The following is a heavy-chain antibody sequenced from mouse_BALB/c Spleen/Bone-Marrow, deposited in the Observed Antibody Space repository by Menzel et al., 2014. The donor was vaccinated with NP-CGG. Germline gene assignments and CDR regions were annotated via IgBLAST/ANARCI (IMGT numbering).Heavy chain of an antibody. CDR1: GYTFXSYY. Sequence: VQGVESGAELVKPGASVKLSCKASGYTFXSYYMYWVKQRPGQGLEWIGEINPSNGGTNFNEKFKSKATLTVDKSSSTAYMQLSSLTSEDSAVYYCTRSTMITYFDYWGQGTTLTVSS. CDR3: TRSTMITYFDY. J-gene: IGHJ2*01. V-gene: IGHV1S81*02. D-gene: IGHD2-4*01. CDR2: INPSNGGT.